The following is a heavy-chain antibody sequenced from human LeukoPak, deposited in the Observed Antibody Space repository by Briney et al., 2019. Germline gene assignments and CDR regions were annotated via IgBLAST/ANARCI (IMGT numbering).Heavy chain of an antibody. V-gene: IGHV4-39*07. CDR1: GGSISSGGYY. CDR3: ARWGKMPYYYDSSGYGDDYGTY. Sequence: SETLSLTCTVSGGSISSGGYYWSWIRQPPGQGLEWIGEINHSGSTNYNPSLRSRVTISVDTSKNQFSLKLSSVTAADTAVYYCARWGKMPYYYDSSGYGDDYGTYWGQGTLVTVSS. D-gene: IGHD3-22*01. CDR2: INHSGST. J-gene: IGHJ4*02.